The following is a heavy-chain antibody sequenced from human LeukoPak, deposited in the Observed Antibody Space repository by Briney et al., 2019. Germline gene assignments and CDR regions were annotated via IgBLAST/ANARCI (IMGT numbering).Heavy chain of an antibody. V-gene: IGHV4-39*07. CDR2: IYYSGST. D-gene: IGHD1-26*01. J-gene: IGHJ6*03. Sequence: SETLSLTCTVSGGSISSSSYYWGWIRQPPGKGLEWIGSIYYSGSTYYNPSLKSRVTISVDTSKNQFSLKLSSVTAADTAVYYCARDNYELLGYYYYMDVWGKGTTVTVSS. CDR3: ARDNYELLGYYYYMDV. CDR1: GGSISSSSYY.